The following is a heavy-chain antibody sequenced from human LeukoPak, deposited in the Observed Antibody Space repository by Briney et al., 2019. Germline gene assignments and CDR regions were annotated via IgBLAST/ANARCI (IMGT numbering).Heavy chain of an antibody. V-gene: IGHV1-2*02. CDR2: IKPDSGAT. CDR3: ARDHDYGPDY. J-gene: IGHJ4*02. D-gene: IGHD4/OR15-4a*01. CDR1: GYTFSNYG. Sequence: PRASVKVSCKASGYTFSNYGMSWVRQAPGQGLEWMGWIKPDSGATNFAQNFQGRVTMTSDTSINTAYMELSSLTSDDTAMYYCARDHDYGPDYWGQGTLVTVSA.